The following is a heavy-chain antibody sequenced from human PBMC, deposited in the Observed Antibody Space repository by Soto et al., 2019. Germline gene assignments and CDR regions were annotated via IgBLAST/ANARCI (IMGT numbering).Heavy chain of an antibody. CDR2: ISGSGDRT. CDR1: GFTFSSYA. J-gene: IGHJ4*02. Sequence: DVQLLESGGGLVQPGGSLRVSCAASGFTFSSYAMTWVRQAPGKGLEWVSTISGSGDRTSHADTVKGRFTISRDNFKNTLHLQMNSLRAEDTAIYYCAKDRNVVTFGGAMVAHPLESWGQGTLVTVSS. V-gene: IGHV3-23*01. CDR3: AKDRNVVTFGGAMVAHPLES. D-gene: IGHD3-16*02.